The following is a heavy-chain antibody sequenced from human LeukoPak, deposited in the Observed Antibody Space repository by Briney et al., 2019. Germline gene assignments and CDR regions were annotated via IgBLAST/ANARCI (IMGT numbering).Heavy chain of an antibody. CDR1: GYTFTCYY. J-gene: IGHJ4*02. CDR2: INPNSGGT. V-gene: IGHV1-2*02. Sequence: ASVKVSCKASGYTFTCYYMHWVRQAPGQGLEWMGWINPNSGGTNYAQKFQGRVTMTRDTSISTAYMELSRLRSDDTAVYFCARVGVTAATADYWGQGTLVTVSS. CDR3: ARVGVTAATADY. D-gene: IGHD6-25*01.